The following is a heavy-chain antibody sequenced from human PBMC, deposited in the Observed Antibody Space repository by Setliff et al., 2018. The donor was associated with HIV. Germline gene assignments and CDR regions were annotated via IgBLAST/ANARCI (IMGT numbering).Heavy chain of an antibody. CDR1: GGSIRSSDYY. Sequence: SLTCAVSGGSIRSSDYYWGWIRQPPGKGLEWIGSIDYSGSAYYNPSLKSRVTISADTSKNQISLNLSSVTAADTAVYYCPLTSTWYYYHYYGVDVWGQGTTVTVSS. CDR3: PLTSTWYYYHYYGVDV. V-gene: IGHV4-39*07. D-gene: IGHD6-13*01. CDR2: IDYSGSA. J-gene: IGHJ6*02.